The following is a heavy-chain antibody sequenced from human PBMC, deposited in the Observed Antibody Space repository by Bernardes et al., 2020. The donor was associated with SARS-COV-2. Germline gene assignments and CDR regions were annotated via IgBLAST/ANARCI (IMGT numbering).Heavy chain of an antibody. CDR1: GFTFSSYT. CDR2: IKQDGSEK. V-gene: IGHV3-7*01. J-gene: IGHJ3*02. Sequence: GGSLRLSCEVSGFTFSSYTMNWVRQAPGKGLEWVANIKQDGSEKYYVDSVKGRFTISRDNAKNSLYLQMNSLRAEDTAVYYCARGGYYDSSGYFQDAFDIWGQGTMVTVSS. CDR3: ARGGYYDSSGYFQDAFDI. D-gene: IGHD3-22*01.